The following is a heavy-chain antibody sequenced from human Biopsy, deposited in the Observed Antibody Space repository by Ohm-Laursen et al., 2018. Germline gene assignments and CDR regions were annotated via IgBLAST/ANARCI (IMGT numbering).Heavy chain of an antibody. CDR2: ISSSGNST. V-gene: IGHV3-23*01. CDR3: AKDRRTMRIWYFDL. Sequence: SLRLSCTASGFTFATYGMSWVRQAPGKGLEWVSGISSSGNSTYYAGSVKGRFTIPRDNSKNTLYLQLNSLRVDDTAVYYCAKDRRTMRIWYFDLWGRGTLVTVSS. CDR1: GFTFATYG. J-gene: IGHJ2*01. D-gene: IGHD4/OR15-4a*01.